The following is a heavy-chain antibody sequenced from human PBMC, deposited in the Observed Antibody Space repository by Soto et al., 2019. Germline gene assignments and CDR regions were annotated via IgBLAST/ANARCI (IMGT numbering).Heavy chain of an antibody. CDR1: GYTFTSYG. CDR3: ARVNCSSTSCYRSSFSPHNLFAP. CDR2: ISAYNGNT. Sequence: ASVKVSCKASGYTFTSYGISWVRQAPGQGLEWMGWISAYNGNTNYAQKLQGRVTMTTDTSTSTAYMELRSLRSDDTAVYYCARVNCSSTSCYRSSFSPHNLFAPCGQGTLVTVSS. D-gene: IGHD2-2*01. J-gene: IGHJ5*02. V-gene: IGHV1-18*01.